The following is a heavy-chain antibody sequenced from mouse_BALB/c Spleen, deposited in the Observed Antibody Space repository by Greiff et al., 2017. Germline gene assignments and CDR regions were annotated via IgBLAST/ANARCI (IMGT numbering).Heavy chain of an antibody. J-gene: IGHJ3*01. D-gene: IGHD2-2*01. CDR3: ASPLGGGYPFAY. CDR2: IWSGGST. CDR1: GFSLTSYG. V-gene: IGHV2-4-1*01. Sequence: QVQLQQSGPGLVQPSQSLSITCTVSGFSLTSYGVHWVRQSPGKGLEWLGVIWSGGSTDYNAAFISRLSISKDNSKSQVFFKMNSLQADDTAIYYCASPLGGGYPFAYWGQGTLVTVSA.